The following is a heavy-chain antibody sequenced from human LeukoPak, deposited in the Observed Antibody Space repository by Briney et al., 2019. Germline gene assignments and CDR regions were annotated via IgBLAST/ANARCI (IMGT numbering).Heavy chain of an antibody. CDR3: ARVRGSYCSDY. J-gene: IGHJ4*02. Sequence: PGGSLRLSCAASGFTFGDYYMSWIRQAPGKGLEWVSYISSSGTTIHYADSVKGRFTISRDNAKNSLHLQMNALRAEDTAVYYCARVRGSYCSDYWGQGTLVTVSS. CDR2: ISSSGTTI. V-gene: IGHV3-11*04. D-gene: IGHD1-26*01. CDR1: GFTFGDYY.